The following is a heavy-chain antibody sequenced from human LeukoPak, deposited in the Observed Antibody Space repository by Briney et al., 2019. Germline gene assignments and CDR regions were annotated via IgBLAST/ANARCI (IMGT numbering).Heavy chain of an antibody. CDR2: IIPILGIA. CDR1: GGTFSSYT. Sequence: GSSVKVSCKASGGTFSSYTISWVRQAPGQGLEWMGRIIPILGIANYAQKFQGRVTITADKSTSTAYMELSSLRSEDTAVYYCAKNYYDSSSPVIDYWGQGTLVTVSS. V-gene: IGHV1-69*02. CDR3: AKNYYDSSSPVIDY. J-gene: IGHJ4*02. D-gene: IGHD3-22*01.